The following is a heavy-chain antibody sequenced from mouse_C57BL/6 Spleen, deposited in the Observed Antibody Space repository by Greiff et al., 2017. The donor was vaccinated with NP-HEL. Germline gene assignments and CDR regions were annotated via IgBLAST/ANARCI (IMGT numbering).Heavy chain of an antibody. D-gene: IGHD1-1*01. CDR2: IDPEDGET. CDR1: GFNIKDYY. CDR3: ARSRYYGSNPYWYFDV. V-gene: IGHV14-2*01. Sequence: EVQLQQSGAELVKPGASVKLSCTASGFNIKDYYMHWVKQRTEQGLEWIGRIDPEDGETKYVPKFQGKATITADTSSNTAYLQLSSLTSEDTAVYYCARSRYYGSNPYWYFDVWGTGTTVTVSS. J-gene: IGHJ1*03.